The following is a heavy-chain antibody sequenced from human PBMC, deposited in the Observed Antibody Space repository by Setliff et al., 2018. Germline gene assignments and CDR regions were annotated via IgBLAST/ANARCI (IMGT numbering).Heavy chain of an antibody. D-gene: IGHD2-15*01. J-gene: IGHJ6*02. CDR1: GFTFSNNA. Sequence: GGSLRLSCLASGFTFSNNAMSWIRQAPGKGLEWVSKTHIDGITVYSDSVKGRSIIYRDNARNSLHLQMNSLRAEDTAIYFCARRLPYYGMDVWGQGTTVTVSS. CDR2: THIDGITV. CDR3: ARRLPYYGMDV. V-gene: IGHV3-48*03.